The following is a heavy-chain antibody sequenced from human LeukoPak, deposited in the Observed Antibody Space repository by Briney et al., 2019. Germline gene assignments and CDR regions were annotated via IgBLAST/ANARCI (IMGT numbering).Heavy chain of an antibody. Sequence: SVKVSCKASGGTFSSYAISWVRQAPGQGLEWMGRIIPILGIANYAQKFQGRVTITADKSTSTAYMELSSLRSEDTAVYYCARVVVAAISGYYFDYWGQGTLVTVSS. CDR1: GGTFSSYA. CDR2: IIPILGIA. D-gene: IGHD2-15*01. CDR3: ARVVVAAISGYYFDY. V-gene: IGHV1-69*04. J-gene: IGHJ4*02.